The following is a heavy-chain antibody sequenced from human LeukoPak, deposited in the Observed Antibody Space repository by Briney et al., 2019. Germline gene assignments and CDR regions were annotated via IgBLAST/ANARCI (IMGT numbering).Heavy chain of an antibody. CDR3: ARDLSAAFDF. V-gene: IGHV3-30*04. CDR2: ISYDGSNK. J-gene: IGHJ4*02. CDR1: GFTFSSYA. Sequence: GRSLRLSCAASGFTFSSYAMHWVRQAPGKGLEWVAVISYDGSNKYYADSVKGRFTISRDNSKNTLYLQMNSLRAEDTAVYYCARDLSAAFDFWGQGVLVTVSS. D-gene: IGHD6-19*01.